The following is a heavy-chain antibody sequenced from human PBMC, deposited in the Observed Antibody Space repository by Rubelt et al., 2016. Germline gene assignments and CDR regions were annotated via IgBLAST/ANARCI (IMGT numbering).Heavy chain of an antibody. CDR1: GGSIRSYY. CDR3: ARVVSLNPPYQYYYYMDV. CDR2: MYFTGTT. D-gene: IGHD3-16*01. V-gene: IGHV4-59*01. Sequence: QVQLQESGPGLAKPSETLTLTCTVSGGSIRSYYWSWVRQAPGKGLEWIVYMYFTGTTKNNPSPERRVARTVDKSKMQFQLSVNSWTAAETAVYYFARVVSLNPPYQYYYYMDVWGKGTTVTVS. J-gene: IGHJ6*03.